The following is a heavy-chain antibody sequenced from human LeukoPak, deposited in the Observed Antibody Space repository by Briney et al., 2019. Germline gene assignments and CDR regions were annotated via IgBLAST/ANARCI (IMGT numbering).Heavy chain of an antibody. J-gene: IGHJ4*02. CDR2: SSRGSTTI. CDR1: GFTFSAYN. D-gene: IGHD2-2*01. Sequence: PGGSLRLSCAASGFTFSAYNMHWVRQAPGKGLEWVSYSSRGSTTIYYADSVKGRFTISRDSARNSLYLQMNSRRDEDTAVYYCARAAGYYAPFDYWGQGILVTVSS. CDR3: ARAAGYYAPFDY. V-gene: IGHV3-48*02.